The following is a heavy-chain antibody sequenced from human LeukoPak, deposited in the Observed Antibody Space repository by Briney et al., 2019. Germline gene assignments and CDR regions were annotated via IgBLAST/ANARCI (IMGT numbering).Heavy chain of an antibody. CDR1: GGSISSYY. V-gene: IGHV4-4*07. CDR2: IDTSGNT. J-gene: IGHJ2*01. CDR3: ARVSSSWYQDWYFDL. D-gene: IGHD6-13*01. Sequence: SETLSLTCTVSGGSISSYYWSWIRQPAGKGLEWIGRIDTSGNTNYKPSLKSRVTMSVDTSKNQFSLKLSSVTAADTAVYYCARVSSSWYQDWYFDLWGRGPLVTGSS.